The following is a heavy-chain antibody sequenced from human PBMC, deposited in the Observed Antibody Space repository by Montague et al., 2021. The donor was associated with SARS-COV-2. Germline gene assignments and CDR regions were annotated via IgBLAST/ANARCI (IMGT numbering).Heavy chain of an antibody. Sequence: SETLSLTCTVSGGSISSYYWNWIRQPPGKGLEWIGYIYYSGSTNYNPSLKSRVTISVDTSKNQFSLKLSSVTAADTAVYYCARDSHYYDSSGHFDYWGRGTLVTVSS. J-gene: IGHJ4*02. V-gene: IGHV4-59*13. CDR1: GGSISSYY. CDR2: IYYSGST. CDR3: ARDSHYYDSSGHFDY. D-gene: IGHD3-22*01.